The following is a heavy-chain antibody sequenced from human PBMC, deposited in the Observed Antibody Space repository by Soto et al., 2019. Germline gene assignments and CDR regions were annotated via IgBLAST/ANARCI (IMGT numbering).Heavy chain of an antibody. D-gene: IGHD3-9*01. J-gene: IGHJ6*02. V-gene: IGHV1-2*02. Sequence: ASVKVSCKASGYLFTGYHIHWVRQAPGRGLEWMGWINPNSGDTEYAQNFQGRVTMTRDTSFNLVYMEMSGLMSDDTAVYYCARDARGTRGFDEMDIWGQGTTVTVPS. CDR1: GYLFTGYH. CDR3: ARDARGTRGFDEMDI. CDR2: INPNSGDT.